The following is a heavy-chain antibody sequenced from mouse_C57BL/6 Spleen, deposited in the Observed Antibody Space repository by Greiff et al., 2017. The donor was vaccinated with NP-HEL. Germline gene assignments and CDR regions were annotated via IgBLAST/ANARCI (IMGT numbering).Heavy chain of an antibody. CDR3: ARNFHYYGSRSWFAY. CDR1: GFSLTSYG. J-gene: IGHJ3*01. CDR2: IWSGGST. D-gene: IGHD1-1*01. V-gene: IGHV2-2*01. Sequence: QVQLQQSGPGLVQPSQSLSITCTVSGFSLTSYGVHWVRQSPGKGLEWLGVIWSGGSTDYNAAFISRLSISKDNSKSQVFFKMNSLQADDTAIYYCARNFHYYGSRSWFAYWGQGTLVTVSA.